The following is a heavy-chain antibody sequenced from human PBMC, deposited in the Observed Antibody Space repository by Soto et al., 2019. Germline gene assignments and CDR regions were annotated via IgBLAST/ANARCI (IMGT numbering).Heavy chain of an antibody. Sequence: VQLVESGGGLIQPGGSLRLSCAASGFTVSSNYMSWVRQAPGKGLEWVAVISYDGSNKYYADSVKGRFTISRDNSKNTLYLQMNSLRAEDTAVYYCARDPEKPSRLNYYDSSGYYYPDYWGQGTLVTVSS. J-gene: IGHJ4*02. CDR3: ARDPEKPSRLNYYDSSGYYYPDY. CDR2: ISYDGSNK. D-gene: IGHD3-22*01. CDR1: GFTVSSNY. V-gene: IGHV3-30-3*01.